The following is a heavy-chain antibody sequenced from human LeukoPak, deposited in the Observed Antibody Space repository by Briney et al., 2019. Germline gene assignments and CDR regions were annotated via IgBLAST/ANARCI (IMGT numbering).Heavy chain of an antibody. CDR3: ARTHYATVDY. Sequence: PSETLSLTCTVSGGSISGTSYYWGWIRQPPGKGREWIGSTYYRGSTYYNPSLKSRVTMSIDTSKNQFSLKLSSVTAADTAVYYCARTHYATVDYWGQGTLVTVSS. D-gene: IGHD4-17*01. V-gene: IGHV4-39*07. CDR2: TYYRGST. J-gene: IGHJ4*02. CDR1: GGSISGTSYY.